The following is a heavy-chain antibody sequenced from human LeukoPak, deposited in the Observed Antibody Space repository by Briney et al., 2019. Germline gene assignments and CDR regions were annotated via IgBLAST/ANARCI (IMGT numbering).Heavy chain of an antibody. CDR2: IIPIFGTA. CDR3: ARGPTGYNWNGVSLRGYYYYYMDV. D-gene: IGHD1-1*01. J-gene: IGHJ6*03. Sequence: ASVKVSCKASGGTFSSYAISWVRQAPGQGLEWMGGIIPIFGTANYAQKFQGRVTITADESTSTAYMELSSLRSEDTAVYYCARGPTGYNWNGVSLRGYYYYYMDVWGKGTTVTVSS. CDR1: GGTFSSYA. V-gene: IGHV1-69*01.